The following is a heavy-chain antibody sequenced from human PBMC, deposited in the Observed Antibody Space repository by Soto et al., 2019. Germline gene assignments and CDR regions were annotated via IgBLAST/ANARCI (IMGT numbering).Heavy chain of an antibody. CDR3: ARDQPGYSYGYGLGY. CDR1: GFTFSSYS. CDR2: ISSSSSYI. D-gene: IGHD5-18*01. Sequence: EVQLVESGGGLDKPGGSLRLSCAASGFTFSSYSMNWVRQAPGKGLEWVASISSSSSYIYYADSVKGRFTISRDNAKYSLYLQMNSLRAEDTAVYYFARDQPGYSYGYGLGYWGQGTLVTVSS. J-gene: IGHJ4*02. V-gene: IGHV3-21*01.